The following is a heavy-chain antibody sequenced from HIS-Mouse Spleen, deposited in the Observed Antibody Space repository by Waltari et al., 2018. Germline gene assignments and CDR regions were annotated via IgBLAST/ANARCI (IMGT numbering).Heavy chain of an antibody. CDR3: ARHNLNYWYFDL. V-gene: IGHV4-39*01. CDR1: GGSISSSSYY. Sequence: QLQLQESGPGLVKPSETLSLTCTVSGGSISSSSYYWGWFRQPPGKGLEWIGSIDYSGSTYYNPSLKSRVTISVDTSKNQFSLKLSSVTAADTAVYYCARHNLNYWYFDLWGRGTLVTVSS. J-gene: IGHJ2*01. CDR2: IDYSGST.